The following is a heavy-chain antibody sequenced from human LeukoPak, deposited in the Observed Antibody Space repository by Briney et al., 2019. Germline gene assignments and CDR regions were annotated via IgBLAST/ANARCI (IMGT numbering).Heavy chain of an antibody. CDR3: AHLDFWSGYYCGGGTRPSCNWFDP. D-gene: IGHD3-3*01. CDR2: IYWVDYN. V-gene: IGHV2-5*02. CDR1: GFSLSTSGVV. J-gene: IGHJ5*02. Sequence: ESGPTLVKPTQTLTLTSTFSGFSLSTSGVVVGWIRQPPGKALEWLALIYWVDYNRSSPSLKSRLNITKDTSKNQVVLTMTNMDPVDTATYYCAHLDFWSGYYCGGGTRPSCNWFDPWGQGTLVTVSS.